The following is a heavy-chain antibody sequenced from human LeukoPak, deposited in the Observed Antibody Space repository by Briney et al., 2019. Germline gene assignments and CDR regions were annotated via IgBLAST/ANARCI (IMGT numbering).Heavy chain of an antibody. CDR3: ARVLKDPDWIFGVARYYYYGMDV. V-gene: IGHV1-18*01. J-gene: IGHJ6*02. CDR2: ISAYNGNT. Sequence: ASVKVSCKASGYTFTSYGISWVRQAPGQGLEWMGWISAYNGNTNYAQKLQGRVTMTTDTSTSTAYMELRSLRSDDTAVYYCARVLKDPDWIFGVARYYYYGMDVWGQGTTVTVSS. D-gene: IGHD3-3*01. CDR1: GYTFTSYG.